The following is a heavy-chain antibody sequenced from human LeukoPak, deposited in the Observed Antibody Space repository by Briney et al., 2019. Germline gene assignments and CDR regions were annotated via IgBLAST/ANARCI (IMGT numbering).Heavy chain of an antibody. Sequence: GGSLRLSCAASGFTFSSCAMHWVRQAPGKGLEWVAVISYDGSNKYYADSVKGRFTISRDNSKNTLYLQMNSLRAEDTAVYYCARDRAGYGMDVWGQGTTVTVSS. CDR1: GFTFSSCA. J-gene: IGHJ6*02. D-gene: IGHD6-19*01. CDR2: ISYDGSNK. CDR3: ARDRAGYGMDV. V-gene: IGHV3-30-3*01.